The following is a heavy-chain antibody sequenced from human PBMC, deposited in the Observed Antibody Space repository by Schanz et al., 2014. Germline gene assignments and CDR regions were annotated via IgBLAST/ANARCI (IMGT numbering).Heavy chain of an antibody. V-gene: IGHV3-11*06. CDR1: GFTFSDYY. Sequence: PGGSLRLSCAASGFTFSDYYMSWIRQAPGKGLEWVSCITGGSTTYTYYADSVRGRFTISRDNAKSSVYLQMNSLRAEDTGVYYCARGREVVAKIFDVWGQGTMVTVSS. CDR2: ITGGSTTYT. J-gene: IGHJ3*01. D-gene: IGHD3-22*01. CDR3: ARGREVVAKIFDV.